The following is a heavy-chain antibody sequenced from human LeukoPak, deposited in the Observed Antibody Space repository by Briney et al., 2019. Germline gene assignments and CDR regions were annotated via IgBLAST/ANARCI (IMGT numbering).Heavy chain of an antibody. CDR3: AREVVVLPAASLGWYFDL. CDR2: IYYSGSA. Sequence: PSQTLSLTSTVSGGSINSNDYNWSWIRQPPGKGLEWIGYIYYSGSAYYNPSLKTRLTISVDTSKNQFSLRLTSVTAADTAVYYCAREVVVLPAASLGWYFDLWGRGTLVTVSS. V-gene: IGHV4-30-4*01. CDR1: GGSINSNDYN. D-gene: IGHD2-2*01. J-gene: IGHJ2*01.